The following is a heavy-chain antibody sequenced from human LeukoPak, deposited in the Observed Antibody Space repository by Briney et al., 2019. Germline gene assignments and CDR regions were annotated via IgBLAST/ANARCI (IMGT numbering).Heavy chain of an antibody. CDR1: RGTFSSYA. J-gene: IGHJ4*02. D-gene: IGHD6-13*01. CDR2: IIPIFGTA. CDR3: ARDPQDPIAAAGFDY. V-gene: IGHV1-69*06. Sequence: SVKVSCKASRGTFSSYAISWVRQAPGQGLEWMGGIIPIFGTANYAQKFQGRVAITADKSTSTAYMELSSLRSEDTAVYYCARDPQDPIAAAGFDYWGQGTLVTVSS.